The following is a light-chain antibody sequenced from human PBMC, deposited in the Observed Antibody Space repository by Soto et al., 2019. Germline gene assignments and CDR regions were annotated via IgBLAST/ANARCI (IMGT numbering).Light chain of an antibody. CDR2: DAS. Sequence: DIQMTQSPSTVSAYVGDRFTITFLASQTITRWMARYQQKPGKAPKLLIYDASTLESGVPSRFSGSRSGTEFTLTISSLQPDDFATYYCQQYNSYSWTFGQGTKVDI. CDR1: QTITRW. CDR3: QQYNSYSWT. V-gene: IGKV1-5*01. J-gene: IGKJ1*01.